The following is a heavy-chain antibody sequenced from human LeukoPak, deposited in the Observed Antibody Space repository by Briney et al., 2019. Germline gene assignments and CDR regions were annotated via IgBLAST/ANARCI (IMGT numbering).Heavy chain of an antibody. J-gene: IGHJ4*02. D-gene: IGHD1-26*01. CDR2: INPDSGGT. CDR3: ARDLRGLGDYFDY. V-gene: IGHV1-2*02. CDR1: GYPFTGYY. Sequence: GASERVSCKASGYPFTGYYIHWVRQAPGQGLEWMGWINPDSGGTSYAQKFQGRVTMTRDTSLSTAYMELTRLTSDDTAVYSCARDLRGLGDYFDYWGQGTLVTVSS.